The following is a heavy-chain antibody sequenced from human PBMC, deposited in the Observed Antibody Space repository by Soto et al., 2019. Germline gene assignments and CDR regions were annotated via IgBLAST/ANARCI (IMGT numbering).Heavy chain of an antibody. V-gene: IGHV3-30*18. D-gene: IGHD2-15*01. CDR3: GKDTLDCSGDDCALYYYCGMEV. J-gene: IGHJ6*01. CDR1: VFTFRSYG. Sequence: GGSLRLSCSASVFTFRSYGMHWVRQAPGKGLEWLAVISTDGNKKFLADSVEGRLTLSRDNSRNTLYLQITSLRDEDTAVFYGGKDTLDCSGDDCALYYYCGMEVCRQGT. CDR2: ISTDGNKK.